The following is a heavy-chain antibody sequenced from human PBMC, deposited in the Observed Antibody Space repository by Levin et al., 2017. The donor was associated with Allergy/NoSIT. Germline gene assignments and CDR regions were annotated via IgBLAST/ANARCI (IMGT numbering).Heavy chain of an antibody. CDR2: IYPGDSDS. J-gene: IGHJ4*02. Sequence: GESLKISCKGSGYSFSSYWLGWVRQMPGKGLEWMGVIYPGDSDSRYSPSFEGQVRFSVDKSTRTAYLQWSSRKASDSDIYYWASGYDYIQCWGQGTLVTV. CDR1: GYSFSSYW. CDR3: ASGYDYIQC. V-gene: IGHV5-51*01. D-gene: IGHD5-12*01.